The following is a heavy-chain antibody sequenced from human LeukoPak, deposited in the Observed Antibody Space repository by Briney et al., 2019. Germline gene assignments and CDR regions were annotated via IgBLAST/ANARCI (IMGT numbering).Heavy chain of an antibody. J-gene: IGHJ4*02. V-gene: IGHV3-66*01. CDR3: ASTQRGDYFDY. Sequence: GGSLRLSCAASGFTFSSYAMSWVRQAPGKGLEWVSVIYSGGSTYYADSVKGRFTISRDNSKSTLYLQMNSLRAEDTAVYYCASTQRGDYFDYWGQGTLVTVSS. CDR1: GFTFSSYA. CDR2: IYSGGST. D-gene: IGHD2-15*01.